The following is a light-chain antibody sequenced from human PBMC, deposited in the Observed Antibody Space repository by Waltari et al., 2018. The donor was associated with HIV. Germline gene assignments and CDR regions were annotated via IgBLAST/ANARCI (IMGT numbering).Light chain of an antibody. CDR1: GSDIYKD. CDR3: TSYLSSATPE. Sequence: QSALAQPASVSGSPGQTISISCTGVGSDIYKDVSWYQHRPGKVPKVIIYEVPNRPSGVCPRGSGSKSGNTAALTISGLQSEDEADYFCTSYLSSATPEFGGGTRLTVL. CDR2: EVP. V-gene: IGLV2-14*01. J-gene: IGLJ3*02.